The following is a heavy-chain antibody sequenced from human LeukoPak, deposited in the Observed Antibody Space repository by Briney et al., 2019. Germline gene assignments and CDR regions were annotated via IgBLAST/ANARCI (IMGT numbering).Heavy chain of an antibody. D-gene: IGHD3-10*01. V-gene: IGHV4-34*01. Sequence: PSETLSLTCAVYGGSFSGYYWSWIRQPPGKGLEWIGEINHSGSTNYNPSLKSRVTISVDTSKNQFSLKLSSVTAADTAVYYCARILPRSWFGEFSDAFDIWGQGTMVTVSS. J-gene: IGHJ3*02. CDR1: GGSFSGYY. CDR2: INHSGST. CDR3: ARILPRSWFGEFSDAFDI.